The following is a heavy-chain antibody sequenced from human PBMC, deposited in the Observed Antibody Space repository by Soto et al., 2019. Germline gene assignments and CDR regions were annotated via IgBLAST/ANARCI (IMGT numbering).Heavy chain of an antibody. V-gene: IGHV4-34*01. CDR2: INHSGST. D-gene: IGHD3-10*01. CDR1: GGSFSGYY. CDR3: ARGPTITMFRGVIRTAPDY. Sequence: PSETLSLTCAVYGGSFSGYYWSWIRQPPGKGLEWIGEINHSGSTNYNPSLKSRVTISVDTSKNQFSLKLSSVTAADTAVYYCARGPTITMFRGVIRTAPDYWGQGTLVTVSS. J-gene: IGHJ4*02.